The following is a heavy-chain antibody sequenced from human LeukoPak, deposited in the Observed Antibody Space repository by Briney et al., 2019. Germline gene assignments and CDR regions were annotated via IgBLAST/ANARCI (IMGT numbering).Heavy chain of an antibody. J-gene: IGHJ4*02. CDR2: LSGSGGST. D-gene: IGHD7-27*01. CDR1: GFTFSSYA. Sequence: GGSLSLSCAAAGFTFSSYAMSWVRQAPGKGLEWVSALSGSGGSTYYADSVKGRFTISRDNSKNTLYLQMNSLRAEDTAVYYCAKGPLGNFDCWGQGTLVTVSS. CDR3: AKGPLGNFDC. V-gene: IGHV3-23*01.